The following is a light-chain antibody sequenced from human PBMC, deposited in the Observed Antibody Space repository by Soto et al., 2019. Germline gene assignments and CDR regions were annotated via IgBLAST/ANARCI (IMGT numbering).Light chain of an antibody. CDR1: HVISSW. CDR3: QQTNNFPYT. J-gene: IGKJ2*01. CDR2: AAS. V-gene: IGKV1-12*01. Sequence: DIQMTQSQSSVSASVGDRVTITCRASHVISSWLAWYQQKPGKAPKLLIYAASRLQSGVPSRFSGSESGADFTLTISSLQPEDVATYYCQQTNNFPYTFGQGTKLEIK.